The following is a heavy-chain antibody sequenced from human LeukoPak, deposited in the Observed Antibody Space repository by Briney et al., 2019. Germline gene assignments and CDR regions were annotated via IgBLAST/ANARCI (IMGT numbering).Heavy chain of an antibody. Sequence: PGGSLRLSCAASGFTFTSYTMNWVRQAPGRGLEWISYIMRTADVTSYADSVKGRFTISRDNSKNTLYLQMNSLRAEDTAVYYCAKEGYSYGYFFGATPGWFDPWGQGTLVTVSS. CDR3: AKEGYSYGYFFGATPGWFDP. CDR2: IMRTADVT. V-gene: IGHV3-23*01. CDR1: GFTFTSYT. J-gene: IGHJ5*02. D-gene: IGHD5-18*01.